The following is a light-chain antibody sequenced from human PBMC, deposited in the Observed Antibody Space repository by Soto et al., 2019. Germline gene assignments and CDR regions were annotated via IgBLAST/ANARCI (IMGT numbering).Light chain of an antibody. CDR2: GAS. CDR1: QSLGSD. J-gene: IGKJ1*01. V-gene: IGKV3-15*01. Sequence: EIVMTQSPGTLSLSPGDTATLSYRASQSLGSDLAWYQQKPGQAPRLLIFGASARPTGIPARISGSGSGTEFTLTISSLRSEDFAVYFCQQYYNWPRTFGQGTKVEI. CDR3: QQYYNWPRT.